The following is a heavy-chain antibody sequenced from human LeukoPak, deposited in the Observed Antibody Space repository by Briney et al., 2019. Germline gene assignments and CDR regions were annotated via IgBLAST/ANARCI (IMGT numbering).Heavy chain of an antibody. CDR3: AGAPLYDSSGYYDAFDI. Sequence: QAGGSLRLSCAASGFTVSSNYMSWVRQAPGKGLEWVSVIYSGGSTYYADSVKGRFTNSRDNSKNTLYLQMNSLRAEDTAVYYCAGAPLYDSSGYYDAFDIWGQGTMVTVSS. J-gene: IGHJ3*02. V-gene: IGHV3-66*01. D-gene: IGHD3-22*01. CDR2: IYSGGST. CDR1: GFTVSSNY.